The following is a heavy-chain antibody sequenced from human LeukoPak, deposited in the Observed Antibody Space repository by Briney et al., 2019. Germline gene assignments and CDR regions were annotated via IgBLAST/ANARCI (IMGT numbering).Heavy chain of an antibody. CDR1: GYSISSGYY. D-gene: IGHD6-6*01. J-gene: IGHJ5*02. CDR3: ARDILTGVAARPRWFDP. V-gene: IGHV4-38-2*02. Sequence: SETLSLTCTVSGYSISSGYYWGWIRKPPGKGLEWIGSIYHSGSTYYNPSLKSRVTISVDTSKNQFSLKLSSVTAADTAVYYCARDILTGVAARPRWFDPWGQGTLVTVSS. CDR2: IYHSGST.